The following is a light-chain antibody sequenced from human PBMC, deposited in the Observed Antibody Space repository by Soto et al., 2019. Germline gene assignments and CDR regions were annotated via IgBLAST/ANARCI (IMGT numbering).Light chain of an antibody. V-gene: IGKV3-20*01. Sequence: EIVLTQSPGTLSLSPGERATLSYRASQSVSSSYLAWYQQKPGQAPRLLISGASSRATGIPDRFSGSGSGTVFTLTISRLEPEDFAVYYCQQYDGSPPFTFGPGTKVDIK. J-gene: IGKJ3*01. CDR1: QSVSSSY. CDR2: GAS. CDR3: QQYDGSPPFT.